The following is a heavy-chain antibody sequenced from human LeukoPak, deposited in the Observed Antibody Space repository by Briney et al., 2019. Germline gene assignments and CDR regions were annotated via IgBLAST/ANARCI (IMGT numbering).Heavy chain of an antibody. J-gene: IGHJ4*02. CDR1: GYTFTSYG. V-gene: IGHV1-18*01. Sequence: VKVSCMASGYTFTSYGISWVRQAPGQGLEWMGWISAYNGNTNYAQKLQGRVTMTTDTSTSTAYMELRSLRSDDTAVYYCAREGGDYYDSGGREIDYWGQGTLVTVSS. CDR3: AREGGDYYDSGGREIDY. D-gene: IGHD3-22*01. CDR2: ISAYNGNT.